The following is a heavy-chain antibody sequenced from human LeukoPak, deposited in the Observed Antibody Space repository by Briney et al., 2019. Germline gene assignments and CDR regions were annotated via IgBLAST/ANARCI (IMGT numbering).Heavy chain of an antibody. CDR3: ATYTHWVAGDV. D-gene: IGHD3-16*01. V-gene: IGHV3-7*01. CDR1: GFTYSDSW. CDR2: MNQDGSEK. J-gene: IGHJ6*02. Sequence: GGSLRLSCAASGFTYSDSWMSWVRQAPGKGLEWVANMNQDGSEKDYVDSVKGRFTISRDNARNSLYLQMGSLRAEDTAVYYCATYTHWVAGDVWGQGTTVTVSS.